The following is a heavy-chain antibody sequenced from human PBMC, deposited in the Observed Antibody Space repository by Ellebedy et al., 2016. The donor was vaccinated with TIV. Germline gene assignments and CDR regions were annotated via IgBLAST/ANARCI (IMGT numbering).Heavy chain of an antibody. Sequence: GESLKISXAASGFTVSSNYMSWVRQAPGKGLEWVSVIYSGGSTYYADSVKGRFTISRDNSKNTLYLQMNSLRAEDTAVYYCAGGQWLAYFDYWGQGTLVTVSS. CDR3: AGGQWLAYFDY. J-gene: IGHJ4*02. CDR1: GFTVSSNY. V-gene: IGHV3-66*01. CDR2: IYSGGST. D-gene: IGHD6-19*01.